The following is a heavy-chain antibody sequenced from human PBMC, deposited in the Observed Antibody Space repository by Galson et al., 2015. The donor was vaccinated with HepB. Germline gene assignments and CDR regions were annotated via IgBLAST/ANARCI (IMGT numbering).Heavy chain of an antibody. CDR3: ARGLEDTAMAIFDY. CDR1: GDSVSSNSAA. D-gene: IGHD5-18*01. Sequence: CAISGDSVSSNSAAWNWIRQSPSRGLEWLGRTYYRSKWYNDYAVSVKSRITINPDTSKNQFSLQLNSVTPEDTAVYYCARGLEDTAMAIFDYWGQGTLVTVSS. CDR2: TYYRSKWYN. J-gene: IGHJ4*02. V-gene: IGHV6-1*01.